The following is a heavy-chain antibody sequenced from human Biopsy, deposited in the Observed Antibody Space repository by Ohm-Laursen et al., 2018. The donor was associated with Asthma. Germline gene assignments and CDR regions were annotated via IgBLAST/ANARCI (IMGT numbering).Heavy chain of an antibody. CDR2: IWFDGGNK. CDR1: GFSFSNFA. D-gene: IGHD3-10*01. Sequence: SLRLSCAASGFSFSNFAIHWVRQAPGKGLEWVADIWFDGGNKHYADSVKGRFTISRDNSKNTLYLQMNSLRAEDTALYYCGRERSYMVDYWGQGTLVIVSS. J-gene: IGHJ4*02. CDR3: GRERSYMVDY. V-gene: IGHV3-33*08.